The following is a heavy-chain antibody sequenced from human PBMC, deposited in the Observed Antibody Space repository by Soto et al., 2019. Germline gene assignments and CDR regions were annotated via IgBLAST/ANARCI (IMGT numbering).Heavy chain of an antibody. V-gene: IGHV3-30-3*01. CDR3: ASTYSSRGGFDY. Sequence: QVQLVESGGGVVQPGRSLRLSCAASGFTFSSYAMHWVRQAPGKGLEWVAVISYDGSNKYYADSVKGRFTISRDNSKNTLYLQMNSLRAKDTAVYYCASTYSSRGGFDYWGQGTLVTVSS. CDR2: ISYDGSNK. D-gene: IGHD6-19*01. J-gene: IGHJ4*02. CDR1: GFTFSSYA.